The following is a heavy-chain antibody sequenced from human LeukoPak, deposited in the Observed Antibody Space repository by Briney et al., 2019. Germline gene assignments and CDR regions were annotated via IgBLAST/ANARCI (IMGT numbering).Heavy chain of an antibody. Sequence: ASVKVSCKASGYTFTSYGISWVRQAPGQGLEWMGWISAYNGNTNYAQKFQGRVTMTTDTSTSTAYMELRSLRSDDTAVYYCAGSGDIVATKSLDYWGQGTLVTVS. V-gene: IGHV1-18*01. J-gene: IGHJ4*02. CDR3: AGSGDIVATKSLDY. D-gene: IGHD5-12*01. CDR2: ISAYNGNT. CDR1: GYTFTSYG.